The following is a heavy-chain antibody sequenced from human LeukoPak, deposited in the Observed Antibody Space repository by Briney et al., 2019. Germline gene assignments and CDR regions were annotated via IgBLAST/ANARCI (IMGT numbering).Heavy chain of an antibody. CDR3: ARGEERGQDGSGYLLPSDY. CDR1: GYTFTAYY. Sequence: ASVKVSCKASGYTFTAYYMHWVRQAPGQGLEWMGIINPSSGSTSYAQKFQGRVTMTRDTSTSTVYMGMSTLRSEDTAVYYCARGEERGQDGSGYLLPSDYWGQGTLVTVSS. D-gene: IGHD3-22*01. V-gene: IGHV1-46*01. J-gene: IGHJ4*02. CDR2: INPSSGST.